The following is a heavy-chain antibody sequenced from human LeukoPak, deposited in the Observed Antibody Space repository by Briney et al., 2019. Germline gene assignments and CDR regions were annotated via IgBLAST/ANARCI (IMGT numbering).Heavy chain of an antibody. V-gene: IGHV1-46*01. Sequence: ASVKVSCKASGYTFTGYYMHWVRQAPGQGLEWMGIINPSGGSTSYAQKFQGRVTMTRDTSTSTVYMELSSLRSEDTSVYYCARDHSGYYYMYYFDYWGQGTLVTVSS. CDR2: INPSGGST. D-gene: IGHD3-22*01. CDR3: ARDHSGYYYMYYFDY. CDR1: GYTFTGYY. J-gene: IGHJ4*02.